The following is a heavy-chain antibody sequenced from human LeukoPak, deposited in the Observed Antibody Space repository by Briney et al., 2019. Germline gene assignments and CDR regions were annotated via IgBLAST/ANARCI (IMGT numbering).Heavy chain of an antibody. CDR2: IGPTGSDR. J-gene: IGHJ4*02. D-gene: IGHD1-14*01. Sequence: GGSLRLSFAASESIVSDKYMSWVRQAPGKGLEWVASIGPTGSDRYHADSIKGRFTISRDNANNFLYLQMNSLRAEDTAVYYCATETNGRHYDYWGQGTLLTVSS. CDR3: ATETNGRHYDY. CDR1: ESIVSDKY. V-gene: IGHV3-21*06.